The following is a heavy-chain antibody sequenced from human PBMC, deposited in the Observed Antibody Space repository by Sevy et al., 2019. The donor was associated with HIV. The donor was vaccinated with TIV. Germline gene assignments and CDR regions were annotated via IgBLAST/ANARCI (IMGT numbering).Heavy chain of an antibody. CDR1: GYTFTSYG. CDR2: ISAYNGNT. J-gene: IGHJ4*02. CDR3: ARVASEWFGELWSLKIMEGYYFDY. Sequence: ASVKVSCKASGYTFTSYGISWVRQAPGQGLEWMGWISAYNGNTNYAQKLQGRVTMTTDTSTSTAYMELRSLRSDDTAVYYCARVASEWFGELWSLKIMEGYYFDYWGQGTLVTVSS. D-gene: IGHD3-10*01. V-gene: IGHV1-18*01.